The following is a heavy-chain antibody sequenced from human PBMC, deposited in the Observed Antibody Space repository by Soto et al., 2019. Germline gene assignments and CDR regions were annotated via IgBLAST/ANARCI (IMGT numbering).Heavy chain of an antibody. CDR2: IIPIFGTA. D-gene: IGHD3-22*01. CDR3: ARDRNKYYGSSGYNEKYIDY. V-gene: IGHV1-69*01. Sequence: QVQLVQSGAEVKKPGSSVKVSCKASGGTFSSYAISWVRQAPGQGLEWMGGIIPIFGTANHAQKFQGRVTITADESTSTAYMELSSLRSEDTAVYYCARDRNKYYGSSGYNEKYIDYWGQGTLVTVSS. J-gene: IGHJ4*02. CDR1: GGTFSSYA.